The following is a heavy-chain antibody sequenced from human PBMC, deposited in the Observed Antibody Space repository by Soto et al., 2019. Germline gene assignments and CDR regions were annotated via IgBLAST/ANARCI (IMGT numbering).Heavy chain of an antibody. Sequence: GESLKISCKGSGYSFTSYWIGWVRQMPGKGLEWMGIIYPGDSDTRYSPSFQGQVTISADKSISTAYLQWSSLKASDTAMYYCARYCSGGSCYSGRAFDIWGQGTMVTVSS. CDR3: ARYCSGGSCYSGRAFDI. V-gene: IGHV5-51*01. CDR1: GYSFTSYW. CDR2: IYPGDSDT. D-gene: IGHD2-15*01. J-gene: IGHJ3*02.